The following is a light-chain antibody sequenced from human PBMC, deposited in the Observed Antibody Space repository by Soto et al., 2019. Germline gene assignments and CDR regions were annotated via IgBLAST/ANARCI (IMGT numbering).Light chain of an antibody. CDR1: QSVSSSY. V-gene: IGKV3-20*01. CDR2: GAS. J-gene: IGKJ1*01. Sequence: EIVLTQSPGTLSLSPGERATLSCRAGQSVSSSYLAWYQQKPGQAPRLLIYGASSRATGIPDRFSGSGSGTDFTLTISRLEPEDFAVYFCQQYNKWPTFGQGTKVDIK. CDR3: QQYNKWPT.